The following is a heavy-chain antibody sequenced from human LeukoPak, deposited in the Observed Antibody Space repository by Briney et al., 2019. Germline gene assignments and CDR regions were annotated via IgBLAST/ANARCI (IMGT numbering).Heavy chain of an antibody. CDR2: IYTSGST. CDR3: VGARIAEAGFSFDH. D-gene: IGHD6-13*01. CDR1: GGSISSGSYY. Sequence: SETPSLTCTVSGGSISSGSYYWSWFRQPAGKGLEWIGRIYTSGSTNYNPSLKSRVTISVDTSKTQLSLNLNLSFVTAADTALYYCVGARIAEAGFSFDHWGQGTLITVSS. V-gene: IGHV4-61*02. J-gene: IGHJ4*02.